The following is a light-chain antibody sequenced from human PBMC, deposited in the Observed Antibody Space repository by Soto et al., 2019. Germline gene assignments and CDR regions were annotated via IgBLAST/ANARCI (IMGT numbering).Light chain of an antibody. CDR1: SSNIGARYD. CDR3: HSYDSTLSGSV. CDR2: GNN. V-gene: IGLV1-40*01. Sequence: QSVLTQPPSVSGAPGQRVTISCTGSSSNIGARYDVHWYQQIPGRAPKLLIYGNNNRPSGVPDRFSGSKAGTSASLAVTGLQSEDEADYYCHSYDSTLSGSVFGGGTKLTV. J-gene: IGLJ2*01.